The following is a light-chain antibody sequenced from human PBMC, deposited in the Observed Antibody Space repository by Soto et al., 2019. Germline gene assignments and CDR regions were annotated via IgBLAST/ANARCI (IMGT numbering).Light chain of an antibody. Sequence: TVLTQSPATLSLSPGERATLSCKASQSIGNSLGWFQQKPGQAPRLLIDDAFNRATGIPARFTGSGPGSDFPLTISSLEPEDFGVYYCRQRYNWPLPCGGGPKVQIK. CDR2: DAF. CDR3: RQRYNWPLP. V-gene: IGKV3D-11*02. CDR1: QSIGNS. J-gene: IGKJ4*01.